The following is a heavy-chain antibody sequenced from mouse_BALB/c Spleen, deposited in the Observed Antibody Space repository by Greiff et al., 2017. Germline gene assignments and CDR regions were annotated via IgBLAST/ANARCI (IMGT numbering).Heavy chain of an antibody. Sequence: EVMLVESGGDLVKPGGSLKLSCAASGFTFSSYGMSWVRQTPDKRLEWVATISSGGSYTYYPDSVKGRFTISRDNAKNTLYLQMSSLKSEDTAMYYCARQGYYDYDEGPDAMDYWGQGTSVTVSS. V-gene: IGHV5-6*01. J-gene: IGHJ4*01. CDR3: ARQGYYDYDEGPDAMDY. D-gene: IGHD2-4*01. CDR2: ISSGGSYT. CDR1: GFTFSSYG.